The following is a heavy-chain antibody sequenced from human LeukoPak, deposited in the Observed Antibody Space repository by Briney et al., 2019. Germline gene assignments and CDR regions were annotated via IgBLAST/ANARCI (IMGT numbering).Heavy chain of an antibody. CDR1: GYSFTSYW. CDR3: ARGGSRSAEYFQH. D-gene: IGHD1-26*01. J-gene: IGHJ1*01. Sequence: GESLKISCKGSGYSFTSYWIGWVRQMPGKGLEWMGIIYPGDSDTTYSPSFEGQVTISADKSISTAYLQWSSLKASDTAMYYCARGGSRSAEYFQHWGQGTLVTVSS. V-gene: IGHV5-51*01. CDR2: IYPGDSDT.